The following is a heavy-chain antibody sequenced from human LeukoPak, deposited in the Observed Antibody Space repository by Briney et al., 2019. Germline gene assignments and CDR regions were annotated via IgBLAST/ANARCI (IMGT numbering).Heavy chain of an antibody. D-gene: IGHD6-6*01. Sequence: PSETLSLTCAVYGGSFSGFYWSWIRQPPGKGLEWIGEINHSGSTNYNPSLKSRVTISVDTSKNQFSLELSSVTAADTAVYYCARDSRKLSIAGRPAYYGMDVWGQGTTVTVSS. J-gene: IGHJ6*02. CDR3: ARDSRKLSIAGRPAYYGMDV. V-gene: IGHV4-34*01. CDR2: INHSGST. CDR1: GGSFSGFY.